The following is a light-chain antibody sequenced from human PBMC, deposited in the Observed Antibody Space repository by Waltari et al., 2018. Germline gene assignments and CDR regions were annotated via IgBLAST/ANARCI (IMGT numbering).Light chain of an antibody. CDR2: NFS. J-gene: IGLJ2*01. CDR1: SSDVGAYNY. Sequence: QSALTQPASVSGSPGQSITIPCTGTSSDVGAYNYFPWYHQHPAKAPKLNIFNFSNRPAGVSNRFSGSKSGNTASLTISGLQAEDEADYYCSSYISSSTLELFGGGTSLTVL. V-gene: IGLV2-14*03. CDR3: SSYISSSTLEL.